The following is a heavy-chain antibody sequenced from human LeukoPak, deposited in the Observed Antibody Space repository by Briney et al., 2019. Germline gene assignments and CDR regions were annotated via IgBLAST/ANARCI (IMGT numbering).Heavy chain of an antibody. CDR3: ARDKFLVRGVRRDYYYMDV. Sequence: ASVKVSCKASGYTFTGYYMHWVRQAPGQGLEWMGIVNPSGGSTTYAQKFQGRVTMTRDMSTSTVYMELSSLRSEDTAVYYCARDKFLVRGVRRDYYYMDVWGKGTTVTVSS. CDR2: VNPSGGST. V-gene: IGHV1-46*01. D-gene: IGHD3-10*01. J-gene: IGHJ6*03. CDR1: GYTFTGYY.